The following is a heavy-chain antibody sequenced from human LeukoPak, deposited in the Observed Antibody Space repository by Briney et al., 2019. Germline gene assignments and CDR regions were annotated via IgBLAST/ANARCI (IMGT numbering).Heavy chain of an antibody. Sequence: GGSLRLSCGASGFXFSHYWMHWVRQAPGKGLVWVSRINSDGTSTRSADSVKGRFTISRDNATKTYYLQMNSLRAEDTAVYYCARSAAAFDYWGQGTLVTVSS. J-gene: IGHJ4*02. V-gene: IGHV3-74*01. CDR3: ARSAAAFDY. CDR2: INSDGTST. D-gene: IGHD6-13*01. CDR1: GFXFSHYW.